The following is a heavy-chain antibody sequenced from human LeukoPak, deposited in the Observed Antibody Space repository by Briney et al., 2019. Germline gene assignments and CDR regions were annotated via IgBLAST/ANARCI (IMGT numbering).Heavy chain of an antibody. CDR3: ARWGCSTTSCYTGDYYYDGMDV. Sequence: PGGSLRLSCAAPGVTFRSYDMHWVRQAPGKGLEWVSAIGTAGDTYYPGSVKGRFTISRANAKNSLYLQMNSLRAGDTSVYYCARWGCSTTSCYTGDYYYDGMDVCGQGTTVTVSS. D-gene: IGHD2-2*02. CDR1: GVTFRSYD. V-gene: IGHV3-13*01. J-gene: IGHJ6*02. CDR2: IGTAGDT.